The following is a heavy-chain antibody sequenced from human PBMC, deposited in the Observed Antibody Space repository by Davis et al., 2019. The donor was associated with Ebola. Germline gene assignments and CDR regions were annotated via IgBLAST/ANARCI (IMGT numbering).Heavy chain of an antibody. Sequence: MPSETLSLTCTVSGGSISSYYWSWIRQPPGKGLEWIGYTYYSGSTNYNPSLKSRVTISVDTSKNQFSLKLSSVTAADTAMYYCARQLGVAGSPLDYWGQGTLVTVSS. CDR2: TYYSGST. D-gene: IGHD6-19*01. J-gene: IGHJ4*02. CDR1: GGSISSYY. V-gene: IGHV4-59*08. CDR3: ARQLGVAGSPLDY.